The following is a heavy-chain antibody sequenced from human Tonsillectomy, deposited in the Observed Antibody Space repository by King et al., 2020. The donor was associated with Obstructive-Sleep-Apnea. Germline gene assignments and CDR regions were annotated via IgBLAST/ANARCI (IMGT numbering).Heavy chain of an antibody. V-gene: IGHV3-7*03. Sequence: VQLVESGGGLVQPGGSLRLSCAASGFTFSSYWMSWVRQAPGKGLEWVANIKQDGSEKYYVDSVKGRFTISRDNAKNSLYLQMNSLRAEDTAVYYCARELPGVMYYFDYWGQGTLVTVSS. CDR3: ARELPGVMYYFDY. D-gene: IGHD3-16*01. CDR2: IKQDGSEK. CDR1: GFTFSSYW. J-gene: IGHJ4*02.